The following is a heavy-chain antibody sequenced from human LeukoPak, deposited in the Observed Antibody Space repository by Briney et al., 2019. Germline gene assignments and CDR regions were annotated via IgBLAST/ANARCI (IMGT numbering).Heavy chain of an antibody. CDR1: GYTFTSYA. CDR2: INAGNGNT. J-gene: IGHJ3*02. CDR3: ARANYYDSSGYYYVVPHAFDI. V-gene: IGHV1-3*01. D-gene: IGHD3-22*01. Sequence: ASVKVSCKASGYTFTSYAMHWVRQAPGQRLEWMGWINAGNGNTKYSQKFQGRVTITRDTSASTAYMELSSLRSEDTAVYYCARANYYDSSGYYYVVPHAFDIWGQGTMVTVSS.